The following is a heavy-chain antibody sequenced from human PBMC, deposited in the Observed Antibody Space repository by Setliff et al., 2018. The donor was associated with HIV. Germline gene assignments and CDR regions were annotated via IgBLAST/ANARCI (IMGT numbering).Heavy chain of an antibody. Sequence: ASVKVSCKASGYTFTRYGISWVRQAPGQGLEWMGWISAYNGNTNYAEKLQGRVTITTGTSTSTGYMELRSLRSDDTAVYYCARGQYSSSSGAFDYWGQGTLVTVSS. CDR3: ARGQYSSSSGAFDY. J-gene: IGHJ4*02. V-gene: IGHV1-18*01. CDR1: GYTFTRYG. CDR2: ISAYNGNT. D-gene: IGHD6-6*01.